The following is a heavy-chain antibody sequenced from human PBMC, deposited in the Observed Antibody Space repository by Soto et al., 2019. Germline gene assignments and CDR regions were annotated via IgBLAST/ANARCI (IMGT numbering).Heavy chain of an antibody. CDR2: ISTSGGDT. Sequence: GGSLRLSCAASGFIFRSYAMSWVRQSPGKGLQWVTTISTSGGDTFYSDSVWGRFTISRDSSRNTLWLQLNSLRAEDTAIYYCAKGVSGSFPGSRTFDSWGQGTLVTVSS. J-gene: IGHJ4*02. CDR1: GFIFRSYA. CDR3: AKGVSGSFPGSRTFDS. V-gene: IGHV3-23*01. D-gene: IGHD3-3*01.